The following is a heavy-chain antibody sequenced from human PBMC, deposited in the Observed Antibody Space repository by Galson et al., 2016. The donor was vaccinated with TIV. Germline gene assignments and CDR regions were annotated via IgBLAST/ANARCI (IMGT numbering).Heavy chain of an antibody. CDR2: IIPILGMT. Sequence: SVKVSCKASGGTFSSYALSWVRQAPGQGLEWMGRIIPILGMTNYAQRFQGRVTITADRSATTAYMELNSLRSEDTAVYYCARRTHYDSSGYSDAFDVWGQGTMVPVSS. V-gene: IGHV1-69*04. CDR3: ARRTHYDSSGYSDAFDV. J-gene: IGHJ3*01. D-gene: IGHD3-22*01. CDR1: GGTFSSYA.